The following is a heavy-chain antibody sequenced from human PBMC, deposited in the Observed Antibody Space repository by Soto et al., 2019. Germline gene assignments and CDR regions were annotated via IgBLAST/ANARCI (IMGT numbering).Heavy chain of an antibody. CDR2: IGTAGDT. D-gene: IGHD6-13*01. CDR1: GFTFSSYD. CDR3: ARDGGAAAAGNYYYGMDV. J-gene: IGHJ6*02. V-gene: IGHV3-13*01. Sequence: GGSLRLSCAASGFTFSSYDMHWVRQATGKGLEWVSAIGTAGDTYYPGSVKGRFTISRENAKNSLYLQMNSLRAEDTAVYYCARDGGAAAAGNYYYGMDVWGQGTTVTVSS.